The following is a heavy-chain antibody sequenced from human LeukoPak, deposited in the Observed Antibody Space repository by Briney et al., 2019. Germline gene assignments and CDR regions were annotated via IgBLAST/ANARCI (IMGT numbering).Heavy chain of an antibody. CDR2: ISGRGGSI. D-gene: IGHD3-22*01. CDR1: GFIFSSYV. J-gene: IGHJ6*02. Sequence: PTGGSLRLSCAASGFIFSSYVMSWVRQAPGKGLEWVSSISGRGGSIYYADSVKGRFTISRDNSKNTLYLQMNSLRAEDTAVYYCARGPFDSLDVWGQGTTVTVSS. V-gene: IGHV3-23*01. CDR3: ARGPFDSLDV.